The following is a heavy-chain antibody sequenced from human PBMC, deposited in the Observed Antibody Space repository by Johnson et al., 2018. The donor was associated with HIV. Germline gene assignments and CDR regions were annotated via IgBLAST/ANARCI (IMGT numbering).Heavy chain of an antibody. Sequence: MLLVESGGGLVQPGGSLRLSCAASGFTVSSNYMSWVRQAPGKGLEWVSVIYSGGSTYYADSVKGRFTISRDNSKNTLYLQINSLRAEDTAVYYCARDFLRGIVVATGAFDIWGQGTMVTVSS. D-gene: IGHD1-26*01. J-gene: IGHJ3*02. CDR1: GFTVSSNY. CDR3: ARDFLRGIVVATGAFDI. V-gene: IGHV3-66*02. CDR2: IYSGGST.